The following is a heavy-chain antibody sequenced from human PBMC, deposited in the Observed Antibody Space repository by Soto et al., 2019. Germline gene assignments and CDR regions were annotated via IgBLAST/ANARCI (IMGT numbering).Heavy chain of an antibody. CDR3: ARDQGLCSGGSCWGYFDY. Sequence: QVQLVQSGAEVKKPGASVKVSCKASGYTFTNNAIHWVRQAPGQRLEWMGWINAANGNTKYSQKFQGRVTITRDTYASTAYMELSSLRSEDTAVYYCARDQGLCSGGSCWGYFDYWGQGTLVTVSS. CDR1: GYTFTNNA. V-gene: IGHV1-3*01. J-gene: IGHJ4*02. CDR2: INAANGNT. D-gene: IGHD2-15*01.